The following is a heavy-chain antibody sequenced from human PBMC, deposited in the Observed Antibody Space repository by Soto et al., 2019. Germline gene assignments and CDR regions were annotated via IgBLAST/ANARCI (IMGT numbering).Heavy chain of an antibody. CDR3: ARRGYSYGESDAFDI. CDR1: GGSIRSSSYY. Sequence: PSETLSLTCTVSGGSIRSSSYYWGWIRQPPGKGLEWIGSIYYSGSTYYNPSLKSRVTISVDTSKNQFSLKLSSVTAADTAVYYCARRGYSYGESDAFDIWGQGTMVTVSS. D-gene: IGHD5-18*01. J-gene: IGHJ3*02. CDR2: IYYSGST. V-gene: IGHV4-39*01.